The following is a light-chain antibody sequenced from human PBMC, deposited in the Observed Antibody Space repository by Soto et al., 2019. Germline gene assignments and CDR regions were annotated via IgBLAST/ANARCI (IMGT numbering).Light chain of an antibody. CDR1: ISDVGRSEY. Sequence: QSSLTLPACVSGSPGKSSTISCTGTISDVGRSEYVSWYQQHPGKAPKAMIYEVSDRPSGVSHRFSGSKYANTATLTISGLQPDDEADYYCRSYTSGSTLYVFGTGTKVTVL. CDR3: RSYTSGSTLYV. CDR2: EVS. J-gene: IGLJ1*01. V-gene: IGLV2-14*01.